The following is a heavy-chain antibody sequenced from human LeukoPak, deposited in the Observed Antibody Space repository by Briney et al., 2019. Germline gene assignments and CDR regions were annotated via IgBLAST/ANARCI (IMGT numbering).Heavy chain of an antibody. CDR3: ARNYDSSGNYGGLDY. CDR2: IYTSGST. Sequence: SETLSLTCTVSGSSTSSGHYWGWIRQPPGKGLEWIGRIYTSGSTNYNPSLKSRVTMSVDTSKNQFSLKLSSVTAADTAVYYCARNYDSSGNYGGLDYWGQGTLVTVSS. D-gene: IGHD3-22*01. J-gene: IGHJ4*02. CDR1: GSSTSSGHY. V-gene: IGHV4-38-2*02.